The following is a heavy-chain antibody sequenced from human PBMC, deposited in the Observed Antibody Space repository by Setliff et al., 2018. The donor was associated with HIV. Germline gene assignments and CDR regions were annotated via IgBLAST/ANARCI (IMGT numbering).Heavy chain of an antibody. CDR3: ASARKYRIMWEPPPYYGMDV. J-gene: IGHJ6*02. Sequence: PENLSRTCSGYGGSFSGYYWSWLRQPPGKGLEWIGEINHSGSTNYNPSLKSLVTISVDTSNNQFSLMLSSVTAADTAVYYCASARKYRIMWEPPPYYGMDVWGQGTLVTVSS. CDR2: INHSGST. CDR1: GGSFSGYY. D-gene: IGHD1-26*01. V-gene: IGHV4-34*01.